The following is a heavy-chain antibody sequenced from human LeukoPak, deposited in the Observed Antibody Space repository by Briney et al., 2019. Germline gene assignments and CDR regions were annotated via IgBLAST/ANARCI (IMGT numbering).Heavy chain of an antibody. CDR1: GGSISSSNW. D-gene: IGHD6-19*01. J-gene: IGHJ4*02. CDR3: TRLAVAGNHPLGY. V-gene: IGHV4-4*02. Sequence: SETLSLTCAVSGGSISSSNWWCWVRPPPGKGLEWIGEIYHSGSTNYNPSLKSRVTISVDKSKNQFSLKLSSVTAADTAVYYCTRLAVAGNHPLGYWGQGTLVTVSS. CDR2: IYHSGST.